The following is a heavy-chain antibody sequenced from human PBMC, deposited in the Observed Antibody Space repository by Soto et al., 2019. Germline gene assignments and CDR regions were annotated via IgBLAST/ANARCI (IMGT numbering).Heavy chain of an antibody. J-gene: IGHJ6*02. Sequence: KSSETLSLTCTVSGGSISSYYWSWIRQPPGKGLEWIGYIYYSGSTNYNPSLKSRVTISVGTSKNQFSLKLSSVTAADTAVYYCARGWGAFGYYYYGMDVWGQGTTVTVSS. CDR1: GGSISSYY. CDR3: ARGWGAFGYYYYGMDV. V-gene: IGHV4-59*01. D-gene: IGHD1-26*01. CDR2: IYYSGST.